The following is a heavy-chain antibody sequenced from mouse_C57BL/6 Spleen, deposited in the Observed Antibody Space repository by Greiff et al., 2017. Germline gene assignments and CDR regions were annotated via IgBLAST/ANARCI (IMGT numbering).Heavy chain of an antibody. D-gene: IGHD1-1*01. CDR2: IDPSDSYT. J-gene: IGHJ1*03. Sequence: QVHVKQPGAELVMPGASVKLSCKASGYTFTSYWMHWVKQRPGQGLEWIGEIDPSDSYTNYNQKFKGKSTLTVDKSSSTAYMQLSSLTSEDSAVYYCARSSPITTVVPYWYFDVWGTGTTVTVSS. V-gene: IGHV1-69*01. CDR1: GYTFTSYW. CDR3: ARSSPITTVVPYWYFDV.